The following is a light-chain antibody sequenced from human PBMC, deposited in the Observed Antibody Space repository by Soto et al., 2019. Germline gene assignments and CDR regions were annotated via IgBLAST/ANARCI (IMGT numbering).Light chain of an antibody. CDR1: QGVSNTY. CDR2: GAS. V-gene: IGKV3-20*01. CDR3: QQFGGSSRT. Sequence: EIVLTQSPGTLSLSPGERATLSCRASQGVSNTYLAWYQQKPGQAPRLLTYGASFRATGIPDRFSGSGSGTDFTLTITRLEPEDFAVYYCQQFGGSSRTFGQGTRWIS. J-gene: IGKJ1*01.